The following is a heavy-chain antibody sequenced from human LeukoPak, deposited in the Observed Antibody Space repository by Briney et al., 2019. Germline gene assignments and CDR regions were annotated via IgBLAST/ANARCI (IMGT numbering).Heavy chain of an antibody. CDR3: ARHDRLTVTTSMGFNY. CDR2: IYYTGTT. D-gene: IGHD4-17*01. J-gene: IGHJ4*02. V-gene: IGHV4-39*01. Sequence: SETLSLTCTVSGGSISSSRYYWGWIRQPPGKGLEWIGSIYYTGTTYYNPSLKSRVTISVDTSKNQFSLKLSSVTAADTAVFYCARHDRLTVTTSMGFNYWGQGTLVTVSS. CDR1: GGSISSSRYY.